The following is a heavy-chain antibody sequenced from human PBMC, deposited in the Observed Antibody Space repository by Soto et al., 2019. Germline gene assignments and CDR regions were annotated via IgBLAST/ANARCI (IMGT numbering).Heavy chain of an antibody. CDR2: INSDGSST. J-gene: IGHJ6*02. Sequence: EVQLVESGGGLVQPVGSLRLSCAASGFTFSSYWMHWVRQGPGKGLVWVSRINSDGSSTNYADSVKGRFTISRDNAKNTLYLQMNSLRAEDTAVYYCARDGPPVYNMDVWGQGTTVTVSS. CDR3: ARDGPPVYNMDV. V-gene: IGHV3-74*01. CDR1: GFTFSSYW. D-gene: IGHD1-1*01.